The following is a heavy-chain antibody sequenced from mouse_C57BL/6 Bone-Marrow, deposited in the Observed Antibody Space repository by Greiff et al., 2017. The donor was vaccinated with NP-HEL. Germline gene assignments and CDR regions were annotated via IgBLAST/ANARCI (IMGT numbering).Heavy chain of an antibody. CDR2: IDPETGGT. CDR1: GYTFTDYE. J-gene: IGHJ2*01. V-gene: IGHV1-15*01. CDR3: TRTLLLPYYFDY. D-gene: IGHD1-1*01. Sequence: QVQLKESGAELVRPGASVTLSCKASGYTFTDYEMRWVKQTPVHGLEWIGAIDPETGGTAYNQKFKGKAILTADKSSSTAYMELRSLTSEDSAVYYCTRTLLLPYYFDYWGQGTTLTVSS.